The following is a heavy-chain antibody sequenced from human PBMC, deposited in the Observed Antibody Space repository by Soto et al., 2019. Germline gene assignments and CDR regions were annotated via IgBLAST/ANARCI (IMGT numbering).Heavy chain of an antibody. CDR2: ISGSGGST. J-gene: IGHJ6*02. CDR1: GFTFSSYA. D-gene: IGHD3-10*01. V-gene: IGHV3-23*01. Sequence: GGSLRLSCAASGFTFSSYAMSWVRQAPGKGLEWVSAISGSGGSTYYADSVKGRFTISRDNSKNTLYLQMNSLRAEDTAVYYCAKVLFGSATYAPFGYYYGMDVWGQGTKVTVSS. CDR3: AKVLFGSATYAPFGYYYGMDV.